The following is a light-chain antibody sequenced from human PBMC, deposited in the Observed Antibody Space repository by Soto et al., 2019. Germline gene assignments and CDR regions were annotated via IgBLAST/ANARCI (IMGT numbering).Light chain of an antibody. CDR1: QSFRIN. V-gene: IGKV3-15*01. CDR2: VAS. CDR3: QQYNNWPLT. J-gene: IGKJ4*01. Sequence: EIVMTQSPATLSVSPGERATLSSRSGQSFRINLAWYQQKPGQPPRLLIYVASTRPTGIPARFSGSGSGTEFTLTISSLQSEDFAVYYCQQYNNWPLTFGGGTKVEIK.